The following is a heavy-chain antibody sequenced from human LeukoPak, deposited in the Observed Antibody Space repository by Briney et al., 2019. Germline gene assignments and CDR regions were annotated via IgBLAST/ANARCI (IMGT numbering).Heavy chain of an antibody. CDR1: GFTFSSYA. Sequence: QAGGSLRLSCAASGFTFSSYAMHWVRQAPGKGLEWVAAISYDGNNKYYADSVKGRFTISRDNSKNTLYLQMNSLRAEDTAVYYCARGGKIPLAGTRSPQYFQHWGQGTLVTVSS. CDR3: ARGGKIPLAGTRSPQYFQH. J-gene: IGHJ1*01. CDR2: ISYDGNNK. V-gene: IGHV3-30*04. D-gene: IGHD6-19*01.